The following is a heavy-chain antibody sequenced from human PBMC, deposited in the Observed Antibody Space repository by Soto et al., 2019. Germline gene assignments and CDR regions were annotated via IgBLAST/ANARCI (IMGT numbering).Heavy chain of an antibody. V-gene: IGHV3-23*01. CDR2: ISGSGGIT. CDR1: GFTFSSYA. J-gene: IGHJ6*02. Sequence: EVKLLDSGGGLVQTGGSLRLSCAASGFTFSSYAMGWVRQAPGKGLDWVSVISGSGGITYSADSVKGRFTIPRDISKNILYLPLNRLRAEDTALYYCATGITDTVGYFYYSLDVWGQVTAVTVSS. CDR3: ATGITDTVGYFYYSLDV. D-gene: IGHD3-16*01.